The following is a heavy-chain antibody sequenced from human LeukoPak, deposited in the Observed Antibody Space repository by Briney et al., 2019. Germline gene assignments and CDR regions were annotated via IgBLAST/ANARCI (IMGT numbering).Heavy chain of an antibody. CDR1: GFTFSSYS. Sequence: GGSLRLSCAASGFTFSSYSMNWVRQAPGKGLEWVSSISSSSSYIYYADSVKGRFTISRDNAKNSLYLQMNSLRAEDTAVYYCARVGYCSSTSCQRDYWGQGTLVTVSS. J-gene: IGHJ4*02. CDR3: ARVGYCSSTSCQRDY. V-gene: IGHV3-21*01. D-gene: IGHD2-2*01. CDR2: ISSSSSYI.